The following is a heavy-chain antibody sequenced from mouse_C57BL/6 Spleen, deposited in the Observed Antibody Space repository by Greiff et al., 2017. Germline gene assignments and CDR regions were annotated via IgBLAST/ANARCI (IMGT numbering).Heavy chain of an antibody. D-gene: IGHD2-4*01. CDR1: GFSLSTSGMG. CDR2: IYWDDDK. J-gene: IGHJ4*01. CDR3: ARVYYDYDENYAMDY. V-gene: IGHV8-12*01. Sequence: QVQLKESGPGILQSSQTLSLTCSFSGFSLSTSGMGVSWIRQPSGKGLEWLAHIYWDDDKRYNPSLKSRLTISKDTSRNQVFLKITSVDTADTATYYCARVYYDYDENYAMDYWGQGTSVTVSS.